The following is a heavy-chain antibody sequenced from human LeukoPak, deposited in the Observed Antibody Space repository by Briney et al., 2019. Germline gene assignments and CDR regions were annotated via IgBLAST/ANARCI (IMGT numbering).Heavy chain of an antibody. Sequence: SETLSLTCTVSGGSISSYYWSWIRQPPGKGLEWIGYIYYSGSTNYNPSLKSRVTISVDTSKNQFSLKLSSVTAADTAVYYCARTLGGSYGYWYFDLWGRGTLVTVSS. CDR3: ARTLGGSYGYWYFDL. J-gene: IGHJ2*01. V-gene: IGHV4-59*01. CDR1: GGSISSYY. D-gene: IGHD1-26*01. CDR2: IYYSGST.